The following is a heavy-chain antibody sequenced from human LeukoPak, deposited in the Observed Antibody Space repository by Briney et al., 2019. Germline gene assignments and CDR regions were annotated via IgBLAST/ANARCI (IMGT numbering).Heavy chain of an antibody. Sequence: ASVKISCKTSGFIFTSYGITWVRQAPGQGLEWMGWVSPYNGKTNYAQDLQDRVTMTTDTSTSTAYMELRSLRSDDTAVYYCARLEMATIYGDYWGQGTLVTVSS. CDR3: ARLEMATIYGDY. D-gene: IGHD5-24*01. V-gene: IGHV1-18*01. CDR1: GFIFTSYG. J-gene: IGHJ4*02. CDR2: VSPYNGKT.